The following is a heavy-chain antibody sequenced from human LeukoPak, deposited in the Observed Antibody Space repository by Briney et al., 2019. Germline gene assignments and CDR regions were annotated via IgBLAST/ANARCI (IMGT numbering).Heavy chain of an antibody. D-gene: IGHD3-22*01. CDR1: GDSITTSSYY. CDR3: ARLETYDSTLDY. V-gene: IGHV4-39*01. CDR2: IYYSGST. J-gene: IGHJ4*02. Sequence: ETLSLTCTVSGDSITTSSYYWGWIRRPPGKGLEWIGNIYYSGSTYYNPSLKSRVTISVDTSKNQFSLWLSSVTAADTAVYYCARLETYDSTLDYWGQGTLVTVSS.